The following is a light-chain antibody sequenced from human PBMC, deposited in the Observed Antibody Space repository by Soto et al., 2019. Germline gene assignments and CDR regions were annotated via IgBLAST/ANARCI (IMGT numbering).Light chain of an antibody. J-gene: IGKJ2*01. CDR3: QQSSSIPYT. V-gene: IGKV4-1*01. Sequence: DIVMTQSPDSLAVSLGERATINCKSSQSVLYSSNNKNYLAWYQQKPGQPPKLLIYWASTRESGAPDRCSGSGSGTDFNLTISSLQAEDVAVYYCQQSSSIPYTFGQGTKLEIK. CDR1: QSVLYSSNNKNY. CDR2: WAS.